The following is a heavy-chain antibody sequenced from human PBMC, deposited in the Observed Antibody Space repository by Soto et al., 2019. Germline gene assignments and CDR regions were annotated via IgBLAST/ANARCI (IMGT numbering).Heavy chain of an antibody. CDR2: MSHSGGT. V-gene: IGHV4-34*01. J-gene: IGHJ3*02. CDR1: GGSVNSGNYY. Sequence: QVQLQQWGAGLLKPSETLSLTCAVFGGSVNSGNYYWSWIRQPPGKGLEWIGEMSHSGGTHFNPSLKSRVTISGDTSKKQFSLKMSSVTAADTALYYCARVERGTATSVVDAFDIWGPGTMVTVSS. CDR3: ARVERGTATSVVDAFDI. D-gene: IGHD1-1*01.